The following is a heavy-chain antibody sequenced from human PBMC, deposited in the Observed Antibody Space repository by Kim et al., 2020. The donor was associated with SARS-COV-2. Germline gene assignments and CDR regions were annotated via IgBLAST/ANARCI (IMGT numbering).Heavy chain of an antibody. D-gene: IGHD1-20*01. J-gene: IGHJ4*02. CDR1: GGSFSGYY. Sequence: SETLSLTCAVYGGSFSGYYWSWIRQPPGKGLEWIGEINHSGSTNYNPSLKSRVTISVDTSKNQFSLKLSSVTAADTAVYYCARGNKLYITGTNGIVYWGQGTLVTVSS. CDR3: ARGNKLYITGTNGIVY. CDR2: INHSGST. V-gene: IGHV4-34*01.